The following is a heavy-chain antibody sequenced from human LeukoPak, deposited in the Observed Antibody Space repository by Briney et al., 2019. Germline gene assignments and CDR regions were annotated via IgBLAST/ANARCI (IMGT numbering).Heavy chain of an antibody. D-gene: IGHD6-13*01. J-gene: IGHJ5*02. CDR3: ARVPAAPRGNWFDP. CDR2: IYTSGST. CDR1: GGSISSYY. Sequence: SETLSLTCTVSGGSISSYYWSWIRQPAGKGLEWIGGIYTSGSTNYNPSLKSRVTMSVDTSKNQFSLKLSSVTAADTAVYYCARVPAAPRGNWFDPWGQGTLVTVSS. V-gene: IGHV4-4*07.